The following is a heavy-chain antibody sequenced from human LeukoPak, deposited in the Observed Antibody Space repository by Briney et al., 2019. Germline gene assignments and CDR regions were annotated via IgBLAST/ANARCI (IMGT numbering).Heavy chain of an antibody. CDR1: GYTLTELS. CDR2: FDPENVET. V-gene: IGHV1-24*01. J-gene: IGHJ4*02. D-gene: IGHD3-22*01. Sequence: ASVKVSCKVSGYTLTELSMHWVRQAPGKGLEWMGGFDPENVETVYPQKFRDRVSLAEDRSTDTAYMELSSLTSDDTAVYYCATTPASYDSSGYWFDNWGQGTLVTVSS. CDR3: ATTPASYDSSGYWFDN.